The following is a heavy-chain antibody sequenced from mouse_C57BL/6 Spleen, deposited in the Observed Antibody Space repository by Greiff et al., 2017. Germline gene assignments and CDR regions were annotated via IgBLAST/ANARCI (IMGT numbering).Heavy chain of an antibody. D-gene: IGHD2-1*01. CDR3: TSDDDGIFDY. Sequence: VQLQQSGAELVRPGASVTLSCKASGYTFTDYEMHWVKQTPVHGLEWIGAIYPENGGTAYNQKFKGKAILTADHSSSTAYMELRSLASEDSAVYYCTSDDDGIFDYWGHGTTLTVSS. J-gene: IGHJ2*01. V-gene: IGHV1-15*01. CDR1: GYTFTDYE. CDR2: IYPENGGT.